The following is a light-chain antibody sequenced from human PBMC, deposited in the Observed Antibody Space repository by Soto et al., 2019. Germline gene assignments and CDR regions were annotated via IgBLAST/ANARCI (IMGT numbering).Light chain of an antibody. CDR1: QSVNSN. Sequence: EVVMTQSPATLSVSPGERATLSCRASQSVNSNLAWYQQKIGQAPRLLIYGASTRATGIPVRFSGSGSGTQFTLTISSLQSEDFAVYYCQQYNNWPRTFGQGTKVEIK. CDR2: GAS. CDR3: QQYNNWPRT. V-gene: IGKV3-15*01. J-gene: IGKJ1*01.